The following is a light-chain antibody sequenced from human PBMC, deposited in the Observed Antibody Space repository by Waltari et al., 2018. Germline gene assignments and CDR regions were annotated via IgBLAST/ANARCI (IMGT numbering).Light chain of an antibody. J-gene: IGLJ1*01. CDR2: EVI. CDR3: CSYAGSGTYV. Sequence: QSALTQPASVSGTPGQSITISCTGTNSDVGNYNLVSWYQHHPGEAPKLMICEVIKRPSGVSNRFAGSKAGNTASLTISGLQAEDEADYYCCSYAGSGTYVFGTGTKVTVL. CDR1: NSDVGNYNL. V-gene: IGLV2-23*02.